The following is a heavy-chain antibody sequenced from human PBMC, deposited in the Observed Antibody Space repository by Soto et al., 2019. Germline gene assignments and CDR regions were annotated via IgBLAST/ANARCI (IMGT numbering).Heavy chain of an antibody. Sequence: PSVTLSLTCTVSPGAISCGHFSWSLIRQPTGRGRQWHGYIYYSGSTCYNPSLKSRDTISVDTAKNQFSLNLSSVTAADTAVYDCARERTTGTSAGMDVQGKQTTV. V-gene: IGHV4-30-4*01. CDR3: ARERTTGTSAGMDV. CDR1: PGAISCGHFS. D-gene: IGHD4-17*01. J-gene: IGHJ6*01. CDR2: IYYSGST.